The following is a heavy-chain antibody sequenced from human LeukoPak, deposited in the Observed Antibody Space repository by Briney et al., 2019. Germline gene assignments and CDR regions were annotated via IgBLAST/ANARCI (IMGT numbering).Heavy chain of an antibody. CDR2: IYSGGST. Sequence: PGGSLRLSCAASGFTVSSNYMSWVRQAPGKGLEWVSVIYSGGSTYYADSVKGRFTISRDNSKNTLYLQMNSLRAEDTAVYYCAKDEHIVVVTATYFDYWGQGTLVTVSS. D-gene: IGHD2-21*02. CDR3: AKDEHIVVVTATYFDY. V-gene: IGHV3-53*01. CDR1: GFTVSSNY. J-gene: IGHJ4*02.